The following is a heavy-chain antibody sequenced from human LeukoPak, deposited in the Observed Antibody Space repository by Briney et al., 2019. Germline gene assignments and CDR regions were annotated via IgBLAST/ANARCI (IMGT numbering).Heavy chain of an antibody. CDR3: AKPPVPAMSHYYYYMDV. CDR1: GFTFSTFW. J-gene: IGHJ6*03. Sequence: QTGGSLRLSCATSGFTFSTFWMHWVRQAPGKGLVWVSRINHDGSSTNYADSVKGRFTISRDNAKNSLYLQMNSLRAEDTAVYYCAKPPVPAMSHYYYYMDVWGKGTTVTISS. V-gene: IGHV3-74*01. D-gene: IGHD2-2*01. CDR2: INHDGSST.